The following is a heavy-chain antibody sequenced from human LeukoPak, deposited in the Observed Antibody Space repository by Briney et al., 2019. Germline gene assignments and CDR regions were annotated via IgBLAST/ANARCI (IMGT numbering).Heavy chain of an antibody. CDR2: IYYSGST. J-gene: IGHJ5*02. Sequence: SQTLSLTCTVSGGSISSGGYYWSWIRQHPGKGLEWIGYIYYSGSTYYNPSLKNRVTISVDTSKNQFSLKLSSVTAADTAVYYCARALRVAATRGVANWFDPWGQGTLVTVSS. V-gene: IGHV4-31*03. CDR1: GGSISSGGYY. D-gene: IGHD2-15*01. CDR3: ARALRVAATRGVANWFDP.